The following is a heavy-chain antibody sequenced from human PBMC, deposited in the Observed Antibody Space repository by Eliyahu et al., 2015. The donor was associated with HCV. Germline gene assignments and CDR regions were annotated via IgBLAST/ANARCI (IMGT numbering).Heavy chain of an antibody. V-gene: IGHV3-64*01. CDR2: ISXNGGSX. D-gene: IGHD6-13*01. J-gene: IGHJ6*02. CDR3: ARSSWHYYYGMDV. CDR1: SHA. Sequence: SHARPWVRQVPRQGLESXSAISXNGGSXYYANSVKGRFTISRDNSKNTLYLQMGSLRAEDMAVYYCARSSWHYYYGMDVWGQGTTVTVSS.